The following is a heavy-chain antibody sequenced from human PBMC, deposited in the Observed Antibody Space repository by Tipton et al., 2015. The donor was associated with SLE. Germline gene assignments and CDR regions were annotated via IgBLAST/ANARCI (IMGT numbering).Heavy chain of an antibody. J-gene: IGHJ4*02. CDR1: GHSISSGFY. D-gene: IGHD2-8*01. CDR2: VCNSVST. V-gene: IGHV4-38-2*02. CDR3: ARGYCSDGVCYGFGFFDY. Sequence: TLSLTCSVSGHSISSGFYWGWIRQSPGKGLEWIACVCNSVSTNYDPSLKSRGTISVDTSKNHFSLELTSVTAADTAVYYCARGYCSDGVCYGFGFFDYWGQGNLVTVSS.